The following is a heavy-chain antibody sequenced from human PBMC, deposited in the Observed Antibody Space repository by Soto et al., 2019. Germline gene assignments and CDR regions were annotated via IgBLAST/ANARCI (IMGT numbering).Heavy chain of an antibody. CDR1: GGSISNSSYY. Sequence: SETLSLTCTVSGGSISNSSYYWGWIRQPPGKGLEWIGSIYYSGSTYYNPSLKSRVTISVDTSKNQFSLKLSSVTAADTAVYYCARIWTTTDYWGQGTLVTVSS. V-gene: IGHV4-39*01. D-gene: IGHD1-1*01. J-gene: IGHJ4*02. CDR2: IYYSGST. CDR3: ARIWTTTDY.